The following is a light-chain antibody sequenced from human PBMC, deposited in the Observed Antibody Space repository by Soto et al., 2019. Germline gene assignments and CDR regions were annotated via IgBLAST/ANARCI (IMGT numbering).Light chain of an antibody. Sequence: DIVMTQSPDSLAVSLGERATIDCRSSERGLHSSNNKNYLAWLQQKPGQPPKLLIYWASTREAGVPGRVSGSGSETDFTLTISSMRAEYVAVYYCQQYYSTPQAFGQGTKVDIK. CDR3: QQYYSTPQA. CDR1: ERGLHSSNNKNY. V-gene: IGKV4-1*01. J-gene: IGKJ1*01. CDR2: WAS.